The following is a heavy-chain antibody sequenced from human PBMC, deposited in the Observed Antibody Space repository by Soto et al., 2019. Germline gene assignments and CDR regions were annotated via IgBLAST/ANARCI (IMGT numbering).Heavy chain of an antibody. J-gene: IGHJ5*02. CDR3: ARHVLWFGELLYWFDP. D-gene: IGHD3-10*01. CDR2: IYYSGST. Sequence: SETLSLTCTVSGGSISSYYWSWIRQPPGKGLEWIGYIYYSGSTNYNPSLKSRVTISVDTSKNQFSLKLSSVTAADTAVYYCARHVLWFGELLYWFDPWGQGTLVTVSS. CDR1: GGSISSYY. V-gene: IGHV4-59*08.